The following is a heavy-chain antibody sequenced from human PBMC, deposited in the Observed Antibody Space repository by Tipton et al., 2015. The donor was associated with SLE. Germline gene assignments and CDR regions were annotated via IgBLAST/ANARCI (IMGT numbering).Heavy chain of an antibody. CDR2: IKQDGSEK. CDR1: GFTFSSYW. CDR3: ARSLLEWLPLDYYYYMDV. Sequence: SLRLSCAASGFTFSSYWMSWVRQAPGKGLEWVANIKQDGSEKYYVDSVKGRFTISRDNAKNSLYLQMNSLRAEDTAVYYCARSLLEWLPLDYYYYMDVWGKGTTVTVSS. D-gene: IGHD3-3*01. J-gene: IGHJ6*03. V-gene: IGHV3-7*01.